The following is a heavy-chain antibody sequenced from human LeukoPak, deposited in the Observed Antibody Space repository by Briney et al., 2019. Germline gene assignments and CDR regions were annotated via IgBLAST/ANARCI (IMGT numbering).Heavy chain of an antibody. J-gene: IGHJ4*02. V-gene: IGHV3-74*01. CDR1: GFTFSFYW. CDR2: IRTDGSST. CDR3: ARSAASGLTSSH. Sequence: GGSLRLSCAASGFTFSFYWMHWVRQAPGKGLVWVSRIRTDGSSTSYADSVKGRFTISRDNAKNTLYLQMNSLRAEDTAVYYCARSAASGLTSSHWGQGTLVTVSS. D-gene: IGHD2-15*01.